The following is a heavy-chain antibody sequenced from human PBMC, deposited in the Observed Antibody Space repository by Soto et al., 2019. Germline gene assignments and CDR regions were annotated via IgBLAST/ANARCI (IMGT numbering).Heavy chain of an antibody. CDR1: GGTFSSYA. CDR3: ARDGYNFGFDY. CDR2: IITIFGTA. J-gene: IGHJ4*02. V-gene: IGHV1-69*13. Sequence: ASVKVSCKASGGTFSSYAISLVRQAPGQGLEWMGGIITIFGTANYAQKFQGRVTITADESTSTAYMELSSLRSEDTAVYYCARDGYNFGFDYWGQGTLVTVSS. D-gene: IGHD5-12*01.